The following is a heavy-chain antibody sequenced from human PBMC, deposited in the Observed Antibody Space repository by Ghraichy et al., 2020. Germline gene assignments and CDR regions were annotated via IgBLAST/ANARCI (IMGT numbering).Heavy chain of an antibody. V-gene: IGHV3-23*01. D-gene: IGHD2-15*01. CDR2: ISGSGGST. CDR3: AKAYCSGGSCYLDAFDI. CDR1: GFTFSSYA. J-gene: IGHJ3*02. Sequence: GGSLRLSCAASGFTFSSYAMSWVRQAPGKGLEWVSAISGSGGSTYYADSVKGRFTISRDNSMNTLYLQMNSLRAEDTAVYYCAKAYCSGGSCYLDAFDIWGQGTMVTVSS.